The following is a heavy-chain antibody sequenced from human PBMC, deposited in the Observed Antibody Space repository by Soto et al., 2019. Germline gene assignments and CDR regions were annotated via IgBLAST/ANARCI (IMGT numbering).Heavy chain of an antibody. D-gene: IGHD2-8*02. Sequence: QVQLVESGGGVVQPGRSLILSCAASGFILSDYGMHWVRQAPGRGLEWVAMITHDGNEQYYVDSVKGRFTISRDNSKNTLYLQMNNLRPEDTAVDHGAKDLYSKDWCNCFDPWGQGTLVTVSS. V-gene: IGHV3-30*18. J-gene: IGHJ5*02. CDR3: AKDLYSKDWCNCFDP. CDR1: GFILSDYG. CDR2: ITHDGNEQ.